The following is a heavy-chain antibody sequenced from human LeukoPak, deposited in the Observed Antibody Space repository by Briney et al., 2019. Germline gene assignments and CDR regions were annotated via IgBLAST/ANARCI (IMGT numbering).Heavy chain of an antibody. CDR2: ISGTGGTT. CDR3: AKGRGTTVPAAANS. J-gene: IGHJ4*02. Sequence: GGSLRLSCAASGFTFSNYSMSWVRQAPGKGLEWVSTISGTGGTTYYADSVKGRFTISRDNSKNTLFLQFNSLRADDTAVYYGAKGRGTTVPAAANSWGQGTLSPSPQ. V-gene: IGHV3-23*01. CDR1: GFTFSNYS. D-gene: IGHD4-17*01.